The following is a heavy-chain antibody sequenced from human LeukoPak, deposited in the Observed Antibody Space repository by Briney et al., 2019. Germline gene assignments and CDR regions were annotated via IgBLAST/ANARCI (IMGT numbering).Heavy chain of an antibody. D-gene: IGHD3-16*01. CDR1: GFTFSNAW. J-gene: IGHJ4*02. CDR2: IKSKTDGGTT. Sequence: GGSLRLSCAASGFTFSNAWMNWVRQAPGKGLEWVGRIKSKTDGGTTDFAAPVKGRFTISRDDSKNTLYLQMNCLKTEDTAVYYCTTDTYYDYVWGSYGSDYWGQGTLVTVSS. V-gene: IGHV3-15*07. CDR3: TTDTYYDYVWGSYGSDY.